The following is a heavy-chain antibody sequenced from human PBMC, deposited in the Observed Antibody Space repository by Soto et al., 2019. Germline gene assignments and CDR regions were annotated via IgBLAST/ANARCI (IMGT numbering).Heavy chain of an antibody. CDR2: ISAYNGNT. D-gene: IGHD6-6*01. CDR1: GYTFTSYG. CDR3: ARGWAARPVYYYYGMDV. Sequence: GASVKVSCKASGYTFTSYGISWVRQAPGQGLEWMGWISAYNGNTNYAQKFQGRVTITADESTSTAYMELSSLRSEDTAVYYCARGWAARPVYYYYGMDVWGQGTTVTVSS. V-gene: IGHV1-18*01. J-gene: IGHJ6*02.